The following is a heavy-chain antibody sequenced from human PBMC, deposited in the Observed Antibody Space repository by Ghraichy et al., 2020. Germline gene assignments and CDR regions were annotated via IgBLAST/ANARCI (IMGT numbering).Heavy chain of an antibody. D-gene: IGHD4-17*01. V-gene: IGHV3-30*04. J-gene: IGHJ6*02. CDR1: GFTFSSYA. CDR2: ISYDGSNK. CDR3: ARSSYGDNYYYYGMDV. Sequence: GSLRLSCAASGFTFSSYAMHWVRQAPGKGLEWVEVISYDGSNKYYADSVKGRFTISRDNSKNTLYLQMNSLRVEDTAVYYCARSSYGDNYYYYGMDVWGQGTTVTVSS.